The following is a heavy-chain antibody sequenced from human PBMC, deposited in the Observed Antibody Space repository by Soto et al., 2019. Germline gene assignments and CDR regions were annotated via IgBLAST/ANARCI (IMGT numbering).Heavy chain of an antibody. D-gene: IGHD2-21*02. CDR2: IYPGDSEI. J-gene: IGHJ6*02. CDR1: GYSFSTYW. CDR3: ARRAYCAGDCTGNYNQYHAMDV. V-gene: IGHV5-51*01. Sequence: GESLKITCKGSGYSFSTYWIVWVRQMPGKGLEWMGIIYPGDSEIRYSPSFQGQVTISADKSISTAYLQWSGLKASDSAIYYCARRAYCAGDCTGNYNQYHAMDVWGQGTTVTVSS.